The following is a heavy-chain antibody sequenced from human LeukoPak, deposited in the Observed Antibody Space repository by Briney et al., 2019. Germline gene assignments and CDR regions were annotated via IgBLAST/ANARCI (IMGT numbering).Heavy chain of an antibody. D-gene: IGHD4-23*01. CDR3: AREDYGGRDY. J-gene: IGHJ4*02. V-gene: IGHV3-23*01. CDR2: ISGSGGST. Sequence: GGSLRLSCAASGFTFSSYAMSWVRQAPGKGLEWVSAISGSGGSTYYADSVKGRFTVSRDNAKNSLYLQMNSLRAEDTAVYYCAREDYGGRDYWGQGTLVTVSS. CDR1: GFTFSSYA.